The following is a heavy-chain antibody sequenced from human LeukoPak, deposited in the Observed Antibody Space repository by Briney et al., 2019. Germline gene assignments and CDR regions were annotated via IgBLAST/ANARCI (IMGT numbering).Heavy chain of an antibody. J-gene: IGHJ4*02. Sequence: SETLSLTCAVYGGSFSGYYWSWIRQPPGKGLEWIGEINHSGSTYYNPSLKSRVTISIDTSKSQFSLNLSSVTAADTAVYFCSRLQWFGDLGSYWGQGTLVTVSS. CDR2: INHSGST. V-gene: IGHV4-34*01. D-gene: IGHD3-10*01. CDR1: GGSFSGYY. CDR3: SRLQWFGDLGSY.